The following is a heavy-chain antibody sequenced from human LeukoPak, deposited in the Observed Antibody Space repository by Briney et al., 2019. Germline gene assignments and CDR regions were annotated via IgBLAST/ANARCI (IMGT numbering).Heavy chain of an antibody. V-gene: IGHV4-4*07. CDR3: ARETSTGITGTTDAFDI. CDR2: IYTSGST. Sequence: PSETLSLTCTVSGGSISSYYWSWIRQPAGKGLEWIGRIYTSGSTNYNPSLKSRVTMSVDTSKNQFSLKLSSVAAADTAVYYCARETSTGITGTTDAFDIWGQGTMVTVSS. D-gene: IGHD1-20*01. CDR1: GGSISSYY. J-gene: IGHJ3*02.